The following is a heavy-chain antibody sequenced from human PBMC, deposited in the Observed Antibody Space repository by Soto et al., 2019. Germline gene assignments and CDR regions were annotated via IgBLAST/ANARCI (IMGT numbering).Heavy chain of an antibody. Sequence: QVHLQQWGAGLLKPSETLSLTCAVYGASLGDNYCNWLRQPPGKGLEWIGEINHSGNTNYNPSLRSRVTISIDTSKNQLSLNLRSVSAADTAVYYCARGRGAIDAWGQGTPVTVSS. J-gene: IGHJ5*02. CDR2: INHSGNT. CDR1: GASLGDNY. V-gene: IGHV4-34*01. CDR3: ARGRGAIDA.